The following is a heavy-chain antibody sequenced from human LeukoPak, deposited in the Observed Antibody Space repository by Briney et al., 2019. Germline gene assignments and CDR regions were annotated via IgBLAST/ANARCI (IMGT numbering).Heavy chain of an antibody. J-gene: IGHJ4*02. Sequence: PSETLSLTCTVSGGSISSHYWSWVRQPPGKGLEWIGYVLDNVRTKDNPSLNSRFTLSANTSKNQFSLRLTSVTAADTAVYYCATIKRGNIFGFFDFWGQGILVTVSS. CDR1: GGSISSHY. D-gene: IGHD5-18*01. CDR2: VLDNVRT. V-gene: IGHV4-59*11. CDR3: ATIKRGNIFGFFDF.